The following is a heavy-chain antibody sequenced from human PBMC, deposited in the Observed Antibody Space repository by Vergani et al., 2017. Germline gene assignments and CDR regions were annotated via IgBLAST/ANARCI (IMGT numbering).Heavy chain of an antibody. CDR1: GYTFTSYD. Sequence: QVQLVQSGAEVKKPGASVKVSCKASGYTFTSYDINWVRQATGQGLEWMGWMNPNSGNTGYAQKFQGRVTMTRNTSISTAYMELSSLRSEDTAVYYCARGDHYDCWSGYYRLYYYYGMDVWGQGTTVTVSS. D-gene: IGHD3-3*01. CDR3: ARGDHYDCWSGYYRLYYYYGMDV. V-gene: IGHV1-8*01. J-gene: IGHJ6*02. CDR2: MNPNSGNT.